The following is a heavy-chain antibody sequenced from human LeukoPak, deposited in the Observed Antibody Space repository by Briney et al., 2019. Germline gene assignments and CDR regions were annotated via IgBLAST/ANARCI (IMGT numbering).Heavy chain of an antibody. CDR3: ARDPSNTSGRFWYLDV. J-gene: IGHJ2*01. CDR1: GYTFTRHG. Sequence: ASMKVSCMASGYTFTRHGISWVRQAPGQGLEWMGWISAYNGVTKYAQKFQGRVTLTTETSTNTAYMEVRSLRSDDTAVYYCARDPSNTSGRFWYLDVWGRGTLVIVSA. D-gene: IGHD6-19*01. V-gene: IGHV1-18*01. CDR2: ISAYNGVT.